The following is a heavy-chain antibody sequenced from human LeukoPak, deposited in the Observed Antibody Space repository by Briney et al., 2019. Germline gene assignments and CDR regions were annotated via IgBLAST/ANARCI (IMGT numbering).Heavy chain of an antibody. D-gene: IGHD6-19*01. CDR1: GYTFTSYG. CDR3: ARDPGGSSGWYSTGDY. V-gene: IGHV1-18*01. Sequence: ASVKVSCKASGYTFTSYGISWVRQAPGQGLEWMGWISAYNGNTNYAQKLQGRVTITTDTSTSTAYMELRSLRSDDTAVYYCARDPGGSSGWYSTGDYWGQGTLVTVSS. CDR2: ISAYNGNT. J-gene: IGHJ4*02.